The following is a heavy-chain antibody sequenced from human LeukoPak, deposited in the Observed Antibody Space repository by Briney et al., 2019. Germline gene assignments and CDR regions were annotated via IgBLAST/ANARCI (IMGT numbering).Heavy chain of an antibody. Sequence: ASVKVSCKASGYTFTGYYMHWVRQAPGQGLEGMGRINPNSGGTNYAQKFQGRVTMTRDTSISTAYMELSRLRSDDTAVYYCARAGPVRDSFGGVIVWFDPWGQGTLVTVSS. CDR3: ARAGPVRDSFGGVIVWFDP. D-gene: IGHD3-16*02. CDR1: GYTFTGYY. V-gene: IGHV1-2*06. CDR2: INPNSGGT. J-gene: IGHJ5*02.